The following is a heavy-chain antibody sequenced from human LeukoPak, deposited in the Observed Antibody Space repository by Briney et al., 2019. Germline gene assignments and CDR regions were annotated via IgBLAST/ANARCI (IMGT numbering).Heavy chain of an antibody. Sequence: SETLSLTCTVSGDSISGDYWSWIRQPAGKGLEWIGRIYTSGSTNYNPSLKSRVTMSIDTSKSQFSLKLSSVTAADTAVYYCARVRDVNWFDPWGQGTLVTVSS. CDR1: GDSISGDY. CDR3: ARVRDVNWFDP. V-gene: IGHV4-4*07. D-gene: IGHD3-10*01. J-gene: IGHJ5*02. CDR2: IYTSGST.